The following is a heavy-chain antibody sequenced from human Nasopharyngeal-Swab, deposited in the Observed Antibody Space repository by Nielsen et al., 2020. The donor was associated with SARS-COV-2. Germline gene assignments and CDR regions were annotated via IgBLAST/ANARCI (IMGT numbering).Heavy chain of an antibody. CDR3: AKANTRDFDY. CDR2: LNSDGSST. V-gene: IGHV3-74*01. J-gene: IGHJ4*02. CDR1: GFTFSSFW. Sequence: GESLKISCTASGFTFSSFWMHWVRQAPGKGLVWVSRLNSDGSSTSYADSVKGRFTISRDNSRKTLYLQMNSLRAEDTAVYHCAKANTRDFDYWGQGTLVTVSS.